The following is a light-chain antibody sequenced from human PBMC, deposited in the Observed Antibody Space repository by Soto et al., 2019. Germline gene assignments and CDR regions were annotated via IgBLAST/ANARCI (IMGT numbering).Light chain of an antibody. V-gene: IGKV3-20*01. CDR2: GAS. CDR3: QEYGSSPQT. Sequence: EIVLTQSPGTLSLSPGERATLSCRASQSVSSSYLAWYQQKPGQAPRLLIYGASSRATGIPDRFSGSGSGTAFSLTISSLDTEDLAVYYCQEYGSSPQTFGHGTRLEIK. J-gene: IGKJ5*01. CDR1: QSVSSSY.